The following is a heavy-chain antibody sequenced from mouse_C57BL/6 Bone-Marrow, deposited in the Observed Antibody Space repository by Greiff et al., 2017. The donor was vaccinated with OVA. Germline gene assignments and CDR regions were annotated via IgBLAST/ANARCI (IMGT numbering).Heavy chain of an antibody. Sequence: EVQLQQSGAELVRPGASVKFSCTASGFNIKDDYMHWVKQRPEQGLEWIGWIDPENGDTEYASKFQGKATITADTSSNTAYLQLSSLTSEDTAVYYCTTTVVATDYFDYWGQGTTLTVSS. J-gene: IGHJ2*01. V-gene: IGHV14-4*01. CDR1: GFNIKDDY. CDR3: TTTVVATDYFDY. CDR2: IDPENGDT. D-gene: IGHD1-1*01.